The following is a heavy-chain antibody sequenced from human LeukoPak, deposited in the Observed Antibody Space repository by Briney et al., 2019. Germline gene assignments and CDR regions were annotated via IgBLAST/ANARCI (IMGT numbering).Heavy chain of an antibody. CDR1: GFAFSSSS. CDR3: AKAPLGDCSGARCYHFDC. V-gene: IGHV3-23*01. J-gene: IGHJ4*02. Sequence: LPGGSLRLSCATSGFAFSSSSMGWVRQAPGKGLEWVSTISGAGGSSWYAESVKGRFTISRDNSKNTLHLQMNSLRAEDTGVYYCAKAPLGDCSGARCYHFDCWGQGTLVTVSS. D-gene: IGHD2-15*01. CDR2: ISGAGGSS.